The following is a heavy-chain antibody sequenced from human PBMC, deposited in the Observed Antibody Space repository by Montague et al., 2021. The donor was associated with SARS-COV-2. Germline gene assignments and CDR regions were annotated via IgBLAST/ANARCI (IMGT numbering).Heavy chain of an antibody. CDR2: ISETGSYT. CDR3: ARAYYTGLYPFDY. V-gene: IGHV3-21*01. Sequence: SLRLSCAGTGFRFSGYSMNWVRQAPGKGLEWVSSISETGSYTYYADSVKGRFTISRGTAKNTLYLQMNSLRAEDTAVYYCARAYYTGLYPFDYWGQGTLVTVSS. J-gene: IGHJ4*02. D-gene: IGHD2-8*02. CDR1: GFRFSGYS.